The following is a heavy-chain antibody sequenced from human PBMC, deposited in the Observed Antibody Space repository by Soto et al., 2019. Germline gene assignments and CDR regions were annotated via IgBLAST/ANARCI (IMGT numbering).Heavy chain of an antibody. D-gene: IGHD6-19*01. CDR3: ARLFGGVAVLNWFDP. J-gene: IGHJ5*02. CDR1: GDSISSSNW. V-gene: IGHV4-4*02. CDR2: IYDSGRT. Sequence: QVQLQESGPGLVKPSGTLSLTCTVSGDSISSSNWWTWVRQSPRKGLEWIGEIYDSGRTNYNPSFKNRVTISVDQSKNQFSLRLSSVTAAATAVYYSARLFGGVAVLNWFDPWGQGTPVIVSS.